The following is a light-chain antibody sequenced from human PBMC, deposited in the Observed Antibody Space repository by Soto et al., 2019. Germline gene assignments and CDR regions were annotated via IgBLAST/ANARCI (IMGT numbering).Light chain of an antibody. Sequence: EIVLTPSPATLSLSPVERATLSCRASQSISSYLAWYQQKPGQAPRLLIYDASNRATGIPARFSGSGSGTDFTLTISSLEPEDSAVYYCQQRSNWPHTFGPGTKVDIK. CDR2: DAS. CDR3: QQRSNWPHT. J-gene: IGKJ3*01. V-gene: IGKV3-11*01. CDR1: QSISSY.